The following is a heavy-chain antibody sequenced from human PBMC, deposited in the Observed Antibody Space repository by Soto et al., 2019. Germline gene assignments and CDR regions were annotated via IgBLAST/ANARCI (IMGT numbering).Heavy chain of an antibody. J-gene: IGHJ4*02. Sequence: SLTCTVSGGSISSSSYYWGWIRQPPGRGLEWIGSIYYSGSTYYNPSLKSRVTISVDTSKNQFSLKLSSVTAADTAVYYCASAVGATWSFDYWGQGTLVTVSS. CDR3: ASAVGATWSFDY. D-gene: IGHD1-26*01. V-gene: IGHV4-39*01. CDR2: IYYSGST. CDR1: GGSISSSSYY.